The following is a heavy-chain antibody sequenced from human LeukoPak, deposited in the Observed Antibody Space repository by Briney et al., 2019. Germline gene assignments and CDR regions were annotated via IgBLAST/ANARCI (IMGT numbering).Heavy chain of an antibody. CDR2: MNPNSGNT. CDR1: GYTFTGYY. J-gene: IGHJ3*02. D-gene: IGHD3-22*01. Sequence: ASVKVSCKASGYTFTGYYMHWVRQATGQGLEWMGWMNPNSGNTGYAQKFQGRVTITRNTSISTAYMELSSLTSEDTAVYYCARADSKRGRAFDIWGQGTMVTVSS. CDR3: ARADSKRGRAFDI. V-gene: IGHV1-8*03.